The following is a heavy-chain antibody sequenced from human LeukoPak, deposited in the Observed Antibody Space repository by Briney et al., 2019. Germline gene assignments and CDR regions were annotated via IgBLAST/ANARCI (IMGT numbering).Heavy chain of an antibody. Sequence: SETLSLTCAVYGGSFSTYYWSWIRQPPGKGLEWIGEINHSGRTNYNPSLKSRVTISVDTSKNQFSLKLSSVTAADTAVYYCASHGPPRAGWGRKYYYMDVWGKGTTVTISS. CDR2: INHSGRT. V-gene: IGHV4-34*01. D-gene: IGHD3-16*01. CDR3: ASHGPPRAGWGRKYYYMDV. J-gene: IGHJ6*03. CDR1: GGSFSTYY.